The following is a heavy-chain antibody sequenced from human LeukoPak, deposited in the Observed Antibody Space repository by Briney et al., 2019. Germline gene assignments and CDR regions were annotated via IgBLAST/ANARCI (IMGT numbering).Heavy chain of an antibody. Sequence: ASVKVSCKASGYTFTSYDINWVRQATGQGLEWMGWMNPNSGNTGYAQKFQGRVTMTRNTSISTAYMELSSLRSEGTAVYYCARVCSGGSCYSYYYGMDVWGQGTTVTVSS. CDR1: GYTFTSYD. J-gene: IGHJ6*02. CDR3: ARVCSGGSCYSYYYGMDV. V-gene: IGHV1-8*01. CDR2: MNPNSGNT. D-gene: IGHD2-15*01.